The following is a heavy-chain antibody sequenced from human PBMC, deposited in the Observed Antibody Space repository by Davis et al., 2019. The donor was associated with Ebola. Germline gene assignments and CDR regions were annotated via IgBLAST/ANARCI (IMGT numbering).Heavy chain of an antibody. V-gene: IGHV3-30-3*01. Sequence: GGSLRLSCAASGFTFSSYAMHWVRQAPGKGLEWVAVISYDGSNKYYADSVKGRFTISRDNSKNTLYLQMNRLRAEDTAVYYCARGGTTVVTPSPLDYWGQGTLVTVSS. J-gene: IGHJ4*02. CDR1: GFTFSSYA. CDR2: ISYDGSNK. D-gene: IGHD4-23*01. CDR3: ARGGTTVVTPSPLDY.